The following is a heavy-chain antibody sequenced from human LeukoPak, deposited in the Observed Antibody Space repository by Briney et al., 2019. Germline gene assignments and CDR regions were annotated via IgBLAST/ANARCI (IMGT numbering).Heavy chain of an antibody. J-gene: IGHJ4*02. D-gene: IGHD3-9*01. CDR1: GESFSDFY. CDR3: ARGSHYDILTGYQTYYFDY. Sequence: KPSETLSLTCAVYGESFSDFYWNWIRQPPGKGLEWIGDINHSGRTSYNPSLQSRVTISVDTSKNQFSLKLSSVTAADTAVYYCARGSHYDILTGYQTYYFDYWGQGTLVTVSS. V-gene: IGHV4-34*01. CDR2: INHSGRT.